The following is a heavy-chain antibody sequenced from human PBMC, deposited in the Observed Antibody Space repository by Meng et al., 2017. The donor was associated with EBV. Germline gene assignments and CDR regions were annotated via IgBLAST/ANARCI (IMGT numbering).Heavy chain of an antibody. J-gene: IGHJ4*02. Sequence: QVELVQYGAEVSEPGDSVKVSCKVAGDTFSSYAISWVLQAPGQGLEWMGGVIPIFGTANYAQKFQGRVTITADKSTSTAYMELSSLRSEDTAVYYCARAEIAAAGRLDYWGQGTLVTVSS. CDR1: GDTFSSYA. D-gene: IGHD6-13*01. CDR3: ARAEIAAAGRLDY. V-gene: IGHV1-69*06. CDR2: VIPIFGTA.